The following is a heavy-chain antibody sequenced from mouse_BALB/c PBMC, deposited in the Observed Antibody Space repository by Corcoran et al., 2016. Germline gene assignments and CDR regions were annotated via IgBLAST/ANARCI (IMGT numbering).Heavy chain of an antibody. CDR2: INTYTGEP. J-gene: IGHJ4*01. Sequence: QIQLMQSGPELKKPGETVKISCKASGYTFTNYGMNWVKQAPGKGLKWMGWINTYTGEPTYADDFKGRFAFSLETSASTAYLQINNLKNEDTATYFCARGRGDYYAMDYWGQGTSVTVSS. CDR3: ARGRGDYYAMDY. V-gene: IGHV9-3-1*01. CDR1: GYTFTNYG.